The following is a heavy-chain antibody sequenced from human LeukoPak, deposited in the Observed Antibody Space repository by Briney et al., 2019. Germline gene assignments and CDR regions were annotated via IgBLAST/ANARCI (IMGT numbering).Heavy chain of an antibody. CDR2: IWYDGSNK. Sequence: PGRSLRLSCAASGFTFSSYGMHWVRQAPGKGLEWVAVIWYDGSNKYYADSVKGRFTISRDNSKNTLYLQMNSLRAEDTAVYYCASDVIAAADNLFDIWGQGTMVTVSS. CDR3: ASDVIAAADNLFDI. D-gene: IGHD6-13*01. J-gene: IGHJ3*02. V-gene: IGHV3-33*01. CDR1: GFTFSSYG.